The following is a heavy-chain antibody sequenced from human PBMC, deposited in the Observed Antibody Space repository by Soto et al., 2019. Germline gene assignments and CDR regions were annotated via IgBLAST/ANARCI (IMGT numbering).Heavy chain of an antibody. CDR2: ISGSGDST. CDR1: GFTFSSYG. J-gene: IGHJ4*02. Sequence: EVQLLESGGGLVQPGGSLRLSCAASGFTFSSYGINWVRQPPGKGLEWVSGISGSGDSTHYADSVKGRFTISRDNSKNTLYLQMNSLRAEDTAVYYCAKQAPYSNSWYEIDHWGQGTLVTVSS. D-gene: IGHD6-13*01. CDR3: AKQAPYSNSWYEIDH. V-gene: IGHV3-23*01.